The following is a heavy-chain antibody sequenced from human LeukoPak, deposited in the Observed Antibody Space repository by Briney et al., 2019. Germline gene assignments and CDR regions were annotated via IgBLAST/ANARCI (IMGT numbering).Heavy chain of an antibody. CDR2: INPNSGGT. CDR3: ATLGDSSGYYLRDY. D-gene: IGHD3-22*01. J-gene: IGHJ4*02. V-gene: IGHV1-2*02. Sequence: ASVKVSCKAPGYTFTGFYIHWVRQAPGQGLEWMGWINPNSGGTNYARESEGRVTMTRDTSISTAYMELSRLRSDDTAVYYCATLGDSSGYYLRDYWGQGTLVTVSS. CDR1: GYTFTGFY.